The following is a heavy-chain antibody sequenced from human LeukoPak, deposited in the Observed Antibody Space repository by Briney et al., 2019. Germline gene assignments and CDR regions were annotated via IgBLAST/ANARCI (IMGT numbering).Heavy chain of an antibody. V-gene: IGHV3-13*03. CDR3: AKTGGFGTYNCFDP. CDR1: GFTFSSYD. D-gene: IGHD3-10*01. CDR2: IGTAGDT. J-gene: IGHJ5*02. Sequence: GGSLRLSCAACGFTFSSYDMHWVRQATGKGLEWVSAIGTAGDTYYPGSVKGQFTISRENAKNSLYLQMNSLRAGDTAVYYCAKTGGFGTYNCFDPWGQGTLVTVSS.